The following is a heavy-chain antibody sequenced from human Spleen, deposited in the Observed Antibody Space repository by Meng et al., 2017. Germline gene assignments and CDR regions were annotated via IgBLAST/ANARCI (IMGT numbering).Heavy chain of an antibody. CDR1: GVSISSDNY. CDR3: ASSLLISGGSGSYLY. V-gene: IGHV4-4*02. J-gene: IGHJ4*02. D-gene: IGHD3-10*01. Sequence: QVQLQESGPGLVKPSGTLSLTCAVSGVSISSDNYWSWVRQPPGKGLEWIGEIHPSGSTNYNPSLKSRVTISVDKSKDQFSLKLTSVTAADTAVYYCASSLLISGGSGSYLYWGQGTLVTVSS. CDR2: IHPSGST.